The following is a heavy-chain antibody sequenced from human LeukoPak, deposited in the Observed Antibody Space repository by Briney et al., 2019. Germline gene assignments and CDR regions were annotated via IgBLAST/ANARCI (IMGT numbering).Heavy chain of an antibody. D-gene: IGHD3-22*01. J-gene: IGHJ4*02. V-gene: IGHV1-69*04. CDR1: GDTFGSYA. CDR3: ASQFLLPFDY. CDR2: TIPILGIA. Sequence: GASAKVSCKAPGDTFGSYAISWVRQAHGQGLEWMGRTIPILGIAKYAQKFQGRLTITADTSTSTAYMELTNLRSDDTAVYYCASQFLLPFDYWGRGTLVTV.